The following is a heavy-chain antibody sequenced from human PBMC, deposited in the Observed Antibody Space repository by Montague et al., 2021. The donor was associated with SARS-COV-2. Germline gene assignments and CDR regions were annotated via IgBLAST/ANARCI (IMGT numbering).Heavy chain of an antibody. J-gene: IGHJ4*02. CDR3: AHRRPLYYYDSSLSTFDY. Sequence: PALVKHTQTLTLTCTFSGFSLSTSGVGVGWIRQPPGKALEWLALIYWDDDKRYSPSLKSRLTITKDTSKNQVVLTMTNMDPVDTAAYYCAHRRPLYYYDSSLSTFDYWGQGTLVTVSS. CDR1: GFSLSTSGVG. CDR2: IYWDDDK. D-gene: IGHD3-22*01. V-gene: IGHV2-5*02.